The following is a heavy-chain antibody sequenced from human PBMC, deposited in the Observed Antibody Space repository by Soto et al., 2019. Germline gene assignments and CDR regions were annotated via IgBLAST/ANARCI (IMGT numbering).Heavy chain of an antibody. CDR2: IIPTFDIA. J-gene: IGHJ4*02. Sequence: QVQLVQSGAEVKKPGSSVKVSCKASGGTFSSYTINWVRQAPGQGLEWMGRIIPTFDIANYAQKFQGRVTITADKSTSTAYMELSSLRSEDTAMFNCARGGPVTKDDYYFDYWGQGTQVTVSS. CDR1: GGTFSSYT. D-gene: IGHD4-17*01. V-gene: IGHV1-69*02. CDR3: ARGGPVTKDDYYFDY.